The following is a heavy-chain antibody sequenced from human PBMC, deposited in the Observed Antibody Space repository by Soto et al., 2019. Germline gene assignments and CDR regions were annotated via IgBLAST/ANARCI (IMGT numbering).Heavy chain of an antibody. J-gene: IGHJ4*02. CDR2: ISTNGGST. Sequence: GGSLRLSCSASGFTFSSYAMHWVRQAPGKGLEYVSSISTNGGSTHYADTVKGRFTISRDNSKNTKNLQMSSLRDDYTAVYYCVKGEYYYDSSGYYPFDYWGQGT. V-gene: IGHV3-64D*09. CDR1: GFTFSSYA. CDR3: VKGEYYYDSSGYYPFDY. D-gene: IGHD3-22*01.